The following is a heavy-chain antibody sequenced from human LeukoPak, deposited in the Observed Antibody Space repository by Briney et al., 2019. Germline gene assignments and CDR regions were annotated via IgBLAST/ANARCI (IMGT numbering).Heavy chain of an antibody. D-gene: IGHD1-26*01. CDR1: GFTFSNYA. CDR3: ARYRFVVGATDSFDI. Sequence: GGSLRLSCAASGFTFSNYAMSWVRQAPGKGLEWVSSITTSSSYIYYADSVKGRFTISRDNAKNSLYLHMNSLRAEDTAVYYCARYRFVVGATDSFDIWGQGTMVTVSS. CDR2: ITTSSSYI. J-gene: IGHJ3*02. V-gene: IGHV3-21*01.